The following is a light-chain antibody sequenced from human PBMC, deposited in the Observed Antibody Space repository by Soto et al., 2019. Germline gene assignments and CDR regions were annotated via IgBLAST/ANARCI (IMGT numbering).Light chain of an antibody. J-gene: IGLJ3*02. CDR2: ETR. CDR1: TGDVTSGHK. V-gene: IGLV7-46*01. CDR3: LLCYNGPWV. Sequence: QAVVTQEPSLTVSPGGTVTLTCGSSTGDVTSGHKTYWIQQKPGQAPRTLIYETRDKHSWTPVRFSGSLLGGKAALTLSGAQPEDEAEYYCLLCYNGPWVFGGGTKLTVL.